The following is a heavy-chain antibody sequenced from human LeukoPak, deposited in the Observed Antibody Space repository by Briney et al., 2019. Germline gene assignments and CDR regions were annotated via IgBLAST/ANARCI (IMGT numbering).Heavy chain of an antibody. Sequence: PGGSLRLSCAASGFTFSSYWMHWVRQAPGEGLVWVSEINSDGSITNYADSVKGRFTISRDNAKNTLFLQMNSLRAEDTAVYYCTKLAADGSWGQGTLVSVSS. V-gene: IGHV3-74*01. J-gene: IGHJ5*02. CDR1: GFTFSSYW. D-gene: IGHD6-13*01. CDR3: TKLAADGS. CDR2: INSDGSIT.